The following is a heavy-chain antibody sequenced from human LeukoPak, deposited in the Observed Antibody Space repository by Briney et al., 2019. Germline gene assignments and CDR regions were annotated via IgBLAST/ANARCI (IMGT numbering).Heavy chain of an antibody. D-gene: IGHD3-10*01. V-gene: IGHV4-34*01. CDR2: INHSGST. Sequence: SENLSLTCAVYGGSFSGYYWSWIRQPPGKGREWIGEINHSGSTNYNPSLKSRVTISVDTSKNQFSLKLSSVTAADTAVYYCARGPVRGVIPFDYWGQGTLVTVSS. CDR1: GGSFSGYY. CDR3: ARGPVRGVIPFDY. J-gene: IGHJ4*02.